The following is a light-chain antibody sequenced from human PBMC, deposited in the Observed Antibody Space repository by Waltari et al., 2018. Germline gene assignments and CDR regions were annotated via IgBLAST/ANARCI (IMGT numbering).Light chain of an antibody. CDR3: QHYESLPVT. Sequence: EIVLTQSPGTLSLSSGERATLSCRTSQSISKYLAWHQQKPGQAPRLLIYHASSRATGIPDRFSGSGSGTDFSLTISRLEPEDFAVYYCQHYESLPVTFGQGTKVEIK. J-gene: IGKJ1*01. V-gene: IGKV3-20*01. CDR1: QSISKY. CDR2: HAS.